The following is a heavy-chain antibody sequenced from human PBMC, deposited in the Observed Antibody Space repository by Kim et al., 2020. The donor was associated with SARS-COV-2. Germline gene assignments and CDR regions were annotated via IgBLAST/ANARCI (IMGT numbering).Heavy chain of an antibody. J-gene: IGHJ6*02. CDR3: ARGTGVLRYFDWFYPALYGMDV. CDR1: GFTFSSYG. V-gene: IGHV3-33*05. CDR2: ISYDGSNK. D-gene: IGHD3-9*01. Sequence: GGSLRLSCAASGFTFSSYGMHWVRQAPGKGLEWVAVISYDGSNKYYADSVKGRFTISRDNSKNTLYLQMNSLRAEDTAVYYCARGTGVLRYFDWFYPALYGMDVWGQGTTVTVSS.